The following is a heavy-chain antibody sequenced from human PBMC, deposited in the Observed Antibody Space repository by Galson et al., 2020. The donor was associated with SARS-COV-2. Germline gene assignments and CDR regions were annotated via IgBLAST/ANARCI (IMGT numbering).Heavy chain of an antibody. D-gene: IGHD3-16*01. CDR2: ISYDGSNK. V-gene: IGHV3-30*04. Sequence: GGSLRLSCAASGFTFSSYAMHWVRQAPGKGLEWVAVISYDGSNKYYADSVKGRFTISRDNSKNTLYLQVNSLRAEDTAVYYCARGGGDYMDVWGKGTTVTVSS. CDR3: ARGGGDYMDV. J-gene: IGHJ6*03. CDR1: GFTFSSYA.